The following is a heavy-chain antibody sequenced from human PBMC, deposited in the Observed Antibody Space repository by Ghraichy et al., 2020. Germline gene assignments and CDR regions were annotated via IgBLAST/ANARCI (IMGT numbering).Heavy chain of an antibody. V-gene: IGHV4-59*08. CDR1: GGSISSNY. J-gene: IGHJ5*01. CDR3: ARLHYYGLEEFDS. CDR2: MRYSGGT. Sequence: SETLSLTCSVSGGSISSNYWSWIRQPPGKGLEWIGYMRYSGGTNYNPSLKSRVTISVDTSKNQVSLKLTSVTAADTAVYYCARLHYYGLEEFDSWGQGTLVTVSS. D-gene: IGHD3-10*01.